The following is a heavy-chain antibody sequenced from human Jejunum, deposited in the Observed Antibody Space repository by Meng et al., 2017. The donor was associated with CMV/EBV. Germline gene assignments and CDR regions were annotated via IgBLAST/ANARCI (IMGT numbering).Heavy chain of an antibody. V-gene: IGHV4-59*12. J-gene: IGHJ5*02. CDR3: ARGRWTGGWFDP. D-gene: IGHD3/OR15-3a*01. CDR1: GDSISTSF. CDR2: VPGSRGT. Sequence: TVSGDSISTSFWTWIRQVPGKGLEWIGYVPGSRGTNYNPSFKSRVTISADTSKNQLSLRLTSVTAADMAVYYCARGRWTGGWFDPWGQGILVTVSS.